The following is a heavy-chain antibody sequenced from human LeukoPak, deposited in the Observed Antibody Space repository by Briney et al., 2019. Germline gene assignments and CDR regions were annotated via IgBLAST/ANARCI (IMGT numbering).Heavy chain of an antibody. Sequence: GGSLRLPCAASGFTFSSYTMSWVRQAPGKGLEWVSTITTSDGNTYYADSVKGRFTVSRDNSKNTLYLQMNSLRAEDTAVYYCAKDGGLWVSAHWGDSWGRGTLVTVSS. V-gene: IGHV3-23*01. D-gene: IGHD7-27*01. CDR2: ITTSDGNT. CDR3: AKDGGLWVSAHWGDS. CDR1: GFTFSSYT. J-gene: IGHJ4*02.